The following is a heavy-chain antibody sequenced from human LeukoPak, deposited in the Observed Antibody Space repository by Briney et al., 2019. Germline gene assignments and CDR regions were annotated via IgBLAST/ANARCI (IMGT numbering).Heavy chain of an antibody. CDR1: GGSISSYY. D-gene: IGHD3-3*01. CDR3: ARDLRAGLDY. J-gene: IGHJ4*02. Sequence: PSETLSLTCTVSGGSISSYYWSWIRQPPGKGLEGIGYIYYSGSTNYNPSLKSRVTISVDTSKNQFSLKLSSVTAADTAVYYCARDLRAGLDYWGQGTLVTVSS. CDR2: IYYSGST. V-gene: IGHV4-59*01.